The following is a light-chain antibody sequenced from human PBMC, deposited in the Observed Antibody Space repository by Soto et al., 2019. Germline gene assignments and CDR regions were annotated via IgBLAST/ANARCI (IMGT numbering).Light chain of an antibody. Sequence: EIVLTQSPATLSLSPGERATLSCRASQSVSSYLAWYQQKPGQAPRLLIYDASNRATGIPARFSGSGSGTDFTLTISSLEPADFAVYYCQQRSNWPVLTFGGGTTVEIK. CDR1: QSVSSY. J-gene: IGKJ4*01. V-gene: IGKV3-11*01. CDR2: DAS. CDR3: QQRSNWPVLT.